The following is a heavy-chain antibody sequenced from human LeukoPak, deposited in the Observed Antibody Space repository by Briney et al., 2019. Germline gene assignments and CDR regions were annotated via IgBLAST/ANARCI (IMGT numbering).Heavy chain of an antibody. V-gene: IGHV3-74*01. CDR3: ARVARGARWYYYDSSGFSLDY. CDR2: INSDGSSS. CDR1: GFTFCSYW. J-gene: IGHJ4*02. D-gene: IGHD3-22*01. Sequence: PGGSLRLSCAASGFTFCSYWMHWVRQAPGKGLVWVSRINSDGSSSRYAVSVKGRFTISRDNAKNTLYLQMNSLRAEDTAVYYCARVARGARWYYYDSSGFSLDYWGQGTLVTVSS.